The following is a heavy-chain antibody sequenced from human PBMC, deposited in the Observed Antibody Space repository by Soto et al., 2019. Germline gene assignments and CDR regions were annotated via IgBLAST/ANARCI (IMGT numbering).Heavy chain of an antibody. J-gene: IGHJ4*02. CDR1: CDPINRSHW. CDR2: ISHSGST. CDR3: AARHFWSRRWTDRRLDY. V-gene: IGHV4-4*02. Sequence: QPQESGPGLGKPSGALVLPCAFSCDPINRSHWGNWVRQPPEKGLEWIGQISHSGSTNYNPSLTSRVTISVDKSKNHFSLKLTSVTAADTAVYYCAARHFWSRRWTDRRLDYWGQGTLVTVSS. D-gene: IGHD3-3*02.